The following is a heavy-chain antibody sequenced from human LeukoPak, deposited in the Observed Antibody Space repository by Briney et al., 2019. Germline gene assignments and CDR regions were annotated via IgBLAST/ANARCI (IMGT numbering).Heavy chain of an antibody. V-gene: IGHV3-48*01. Sequence: GGSLRLSCAASGFTFSSYSMNWVRQAPGKGLEWVPYISSSSSTIYYADSVKGRFTISRDNAKNSLYLQMNSLRAEDTAVYYCARALGYCSSTSCYRYFQHWGQGTLVTVSS. CDR2: ISSSSSTI. CDR1: GFTFSSYS. D-gene: IGHD2-2*01. J-gene: IGHJ1*01. CDR3: ARALGYCSSTSCYRYFQH.